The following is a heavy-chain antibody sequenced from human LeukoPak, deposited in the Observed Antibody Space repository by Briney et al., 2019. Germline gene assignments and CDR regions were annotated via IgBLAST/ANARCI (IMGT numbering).Heavy chain of an antibody. V-gene: IGHV3-23*01. D-gene: IGHD2-2*01. Sequence: GGSLRLSCAASGFTFSNYAMSWVRQAPGKGLEWVSAISGSGGSTYYADSGKGRFSISRDNSKNTLSLQMNSLRAGDTAVYYCAKDLRVIVVMYYMDVWGKGTTVTVSS. CDR2: ISGSGGST. CDR1: GFTFSNYA. CDR3: AKDLRVIVVMYYMDV. J-gene: IGHJ6*03.